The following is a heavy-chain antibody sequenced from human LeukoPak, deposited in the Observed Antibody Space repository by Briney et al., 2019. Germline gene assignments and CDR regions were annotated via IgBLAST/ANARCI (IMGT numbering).Heavy chain of an antibody. V-gene: IGHV4-30-2*01. CDR1: GGSISSGAYY. CDR3: ARDRKVRGVKAHYYYGMDV. J-gene: IGHJ6*02. CDR2: IYHSGST. D-gene: IGHD3-10*01. Sequence: SETLSLTCTVSGGSISSGAYYWSWIRQPPGKGLEWIGYIYHSGSTYYNPSLKSRVTISVDRSRNQFSLKMSSVTAADTAVYYCARDRKVRGVKAHYYYGMDVWGQGTTVTVSS.